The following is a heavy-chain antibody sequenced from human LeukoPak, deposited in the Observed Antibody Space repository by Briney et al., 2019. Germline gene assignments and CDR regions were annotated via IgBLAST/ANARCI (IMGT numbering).Heavy chain of an antibody. Sequence: GGPLRLSCAPSGFTHSSKDMSWVRQAPGKGLEGVSVIHFCGSTNYAVSVKGRFIISRDNSKNTLYLEMNSLRAEDTAMYYCSGYYHGFPYWGQGTLVTVSS. CDR2: IHFCGST. J-gene: IGHJ4*02. CDR3: SGYYHGFPY. V-gene: IGHV3-66*01. CDR1: GFTHSSKD. D-gene: IGHD3-10*01.